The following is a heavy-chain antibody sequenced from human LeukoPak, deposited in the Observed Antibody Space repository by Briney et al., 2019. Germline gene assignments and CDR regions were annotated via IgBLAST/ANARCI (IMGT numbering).Heavy chain of an antibody. J-gene: IGHJ4*02. CDR3: ARHEGSSGWPDYFDY. CDR2: IYCSGST. Sequence: SETLSLTCTVSGGSISSYYWSWIRQPPGKGLEWIGYIYCSGSTNYNPSLKSRVTISVDTSKNQSSLKLSSVTAADTAVYYCARHEGSSGWPDYFDYWGQGTLVTVSS. D-gene: IGHD6-19*01. V-gene: IGHV4-59*08. CDR1: GGSISSYY.